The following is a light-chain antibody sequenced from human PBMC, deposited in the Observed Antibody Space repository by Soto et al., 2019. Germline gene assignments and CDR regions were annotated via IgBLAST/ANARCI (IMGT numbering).Light chain of an antibody. CDR2: AAP. CDR1: QGISSY. V-gene: IGKV1-39*01. J-gene: IGKJ5*01. CDR3: QQSYSTPIT. Sequence: DIQMTQSPSSLSASVGDRVTITCRASQGISSYLRWYQQKPGKAPKFLIYAAPSLQRGVPSRFSGSGSGTDFTLTISSLQPEDFATYYCQQSYSTPITFGQGTRLEIK.